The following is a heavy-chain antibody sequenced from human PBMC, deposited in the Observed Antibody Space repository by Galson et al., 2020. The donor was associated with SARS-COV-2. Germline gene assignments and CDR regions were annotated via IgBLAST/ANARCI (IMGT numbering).Heavy chain of an antibody. J-gene: IGHJ6*02. Sequence: GGSLRLSCAASGFTFSLYGMHWVRQAPGKGLEWVAVIWYDATKKYYGDSVKGRFTISRDNSKNTVFLQMDSLRVEDTAVYYCARGVSTGRGRYYYYAIDVWGQGTTVTVSS. CDR2: IWYDATKK. V-gene: IGHV3-33*01. D-gene: IGHD3-16*02. CDR1: GFTFSLYG. CDR3: ARGVSTGRGRYYYYAIDV.